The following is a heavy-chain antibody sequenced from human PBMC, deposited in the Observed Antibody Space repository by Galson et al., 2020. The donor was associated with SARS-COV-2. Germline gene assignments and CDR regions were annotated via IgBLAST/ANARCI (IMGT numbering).Heavy chain of an antibody. V-gene: IGHV3-66*01. CDR2: IYSGGST. CDR1: GFTFSSNY. CDR3: ARDLVVRGIDY. Sequence: GESLQISCAASGFTFSSNYMSWVRQAPGKGLEWVSVIYSGGSTYYADSVKVRFTISRDNSKNTLYLQMNSLRAEDTAVYYCARDLVVRGIDYWGQGTLVTVSS. D-gene: IGHD3-10*01. J-gene: IGHJ4*02.